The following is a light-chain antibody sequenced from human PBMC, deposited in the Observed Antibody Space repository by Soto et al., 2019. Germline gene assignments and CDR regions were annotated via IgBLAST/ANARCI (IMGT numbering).Light chain of an antibody. CDR3: SSYTSTSTPCV. J-gene: IGLJ1*01. CDR2: EVS. V-gene: IGLV2-14*01. Sequence: QSVLTQPASVSGSPGQSITISCTGTSSDVGGYNYVSWYQQHPGKAPKLIIYEVSHRPSGASNHFSGYKSGNTASLTISGLQPEDEADYYCSSYTSTSTPCVFGTGTKVTAL. CDR1: SSDVGGYNY.